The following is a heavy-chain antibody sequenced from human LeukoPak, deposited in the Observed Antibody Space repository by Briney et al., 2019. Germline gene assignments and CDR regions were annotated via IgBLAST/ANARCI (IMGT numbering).Heavy chain of an antibody. Sequence: GGSLKPSCTASGFPFIEYSMNWVRQAPGKGLEWISYIGIDSVNTKYADSVRGRITISTDKAKNSLYLQMNSLRVEDTAVYYCARDHNYAFDNWGQGTLVSVAS. CDR2: IGIDSVNT. D-gene: IGHD1-1*01. J-gene: IGHJ4*02. V-gene: IGHV3-21*05. CDR3: ARDHNYAFDN. CDR1: GFPFIEYS.